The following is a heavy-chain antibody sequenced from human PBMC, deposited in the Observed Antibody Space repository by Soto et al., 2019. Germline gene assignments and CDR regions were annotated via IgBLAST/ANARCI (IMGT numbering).Heavy chain of an antibody. V-gene: IGHV4-39*07. D-gene: IGHD4-17*01. CDR1: GGPISSSSYY. CDR3: ARAMTTVTTIDY. Sequence: SETLSLTCTVSGGPISSSSYYWGWIRQPPGKGLEWIGSIYYSGSTYYNPSLKSRVTISVDRSKNQFSLKLSSVTAADTAVYYCARAMTTVTTIDYWGQGTLVT. J-gene: IGHJ4*02. CDR2: IYYSGST.